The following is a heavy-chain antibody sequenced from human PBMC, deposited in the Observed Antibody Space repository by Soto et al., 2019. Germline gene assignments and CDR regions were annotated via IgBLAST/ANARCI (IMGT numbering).Heavy chain of an antibody. J-gene: IGHJ6*02. V-gene: IGHV3-48*02. D-gene: IGHD4-17*01. CDR3: ARPDYGDYVLGSMDV. Sequence: GGSLRLSCAASGFTFSSYSMNWVRQAPGKGLEWVSYISSSSSTIYYADSVKGRFTISRDNAKNSLYLQMNSLRDEDTAVYYCARPDYGDYVLGSMDVWGQGTTVTVSS. CDR1: GFTFSSYS. CDR2: ISSSSSTI.